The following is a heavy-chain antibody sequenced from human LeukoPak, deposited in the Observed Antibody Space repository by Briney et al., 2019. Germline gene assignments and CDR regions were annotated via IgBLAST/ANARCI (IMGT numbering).Heavy chain of an antibody. CDR3: ARVYCSSTSCYTNYYYYGMDV. J-gene: IGHJ6*02. Sequence: GGSLRLSCAASGFTFSSYAMSWVRQAPGKGLEWVSAISGSGGSTYYADSVKGRFTISRDNSKNTLYLQMNSLRAEDTAVYYCARVYCSSTSCYTNYYYYGMDVWGQGTMVTVSS. CDR2: ISGSGGST. D-gene: IGHD2-2*02. V-gene: IGHV3-23*01. CDR1: GFTFSSYA.